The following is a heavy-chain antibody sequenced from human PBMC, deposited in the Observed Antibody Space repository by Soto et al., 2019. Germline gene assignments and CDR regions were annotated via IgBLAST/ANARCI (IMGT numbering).Heavy chain of an antibody. CDR2: IFYTGST. CDR1: DGSVSSFY. J-gene: IGHJ4*02. CDR3: ARHYPIGDSWHYFDY. Sequence: SETLSLTCTVSDGSVSSFYWVWIRQPPGKGLEFIGYIFYTGSTNYNPSLESRVTISVDTSKNQFSLKLSSVTAADTAVYYCARHYPIGDSWHYFDYWGQGALVTVSS. D-gene: IGHD2-21*02. V-gene: IGHV4-59*02.